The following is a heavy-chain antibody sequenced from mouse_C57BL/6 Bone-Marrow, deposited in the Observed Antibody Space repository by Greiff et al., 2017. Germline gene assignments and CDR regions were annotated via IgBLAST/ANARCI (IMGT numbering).Heavy chain of an antibody. J-gene: IGHJ1*03. CDR1: GFSLSTFGMG. D-gene: IGHD3-1*01. V-gene: IGHV8-8*01. CDR2: IWWDDDK. Sequence: QVQLQQSGPGILQPSQTLSLTCSFSGFSLSTFGMGVGWIRQPSGKGLEWLAHIWWDDDKYYNPALKSRLTISKDTSKNQVFLKIANVDTADTATYYCARIAALGFWYFDFWGTGTTVTVSS. CDR3: ARIAALGFWYFDF.